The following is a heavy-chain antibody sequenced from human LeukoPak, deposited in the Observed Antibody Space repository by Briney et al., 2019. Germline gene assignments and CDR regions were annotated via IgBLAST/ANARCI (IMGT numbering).Heavy chain of an antibody. Sequence: GGSLRLSCTTSGFSFGEYAMSWFRQAPGKGLELVGFIRSEAYGGTTEYAASVKGRFTISRDDSESFAYLQMTSLKIEDTAVYYCTRGWGDYWGRGTLVTVSS. V-gene: IGHV3-49*03. CDR2: IRSEAYGGTT. CDR1: GFSFGEYA. D-gene: IGHD6-19*01. J-gene: IGHJ4*02. CDR3: TRGWGDY.